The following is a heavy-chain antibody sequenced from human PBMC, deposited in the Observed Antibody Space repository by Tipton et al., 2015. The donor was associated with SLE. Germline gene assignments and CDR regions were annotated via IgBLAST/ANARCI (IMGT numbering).Heavy chain of an antibody. V-gene: IGHV4-61*02. CDR2: IFISGTT. Sequence: TLSLTCTVSGGSTNSGSYYWSWIRQPPGKGLEWVGRIFISGTTNYNPSLKSRVTISLDTSKNQFSLNLSSVTAADTAVYFCARESRAAFDIWGQGKMVTVSS. CDR1: GGSTNSGSYY. J-gene: IGHJ3*02. CDR3: ARESRAAFDI.